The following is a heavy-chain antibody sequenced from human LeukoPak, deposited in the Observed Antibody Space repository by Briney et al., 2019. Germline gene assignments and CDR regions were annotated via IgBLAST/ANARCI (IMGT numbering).Heavy chain of an antibody. J-gene: IGHJ5*02. CDR2: IYYSGST. CDR3: ARHVAGTTHPYWFDP. CDR1: GGSISTSGYY. D-gene: IGHD1-7*01. Sequence: SETLSLTCTVSGGSISTSGYYWGWIRQPPGKGLEWIGSIYYSGSTYFNPSLKSRVTISVDMSKNQFSLKLSSVTAADTAVYYYARHVAGTTHPYWFDPWGQGTLVIVSS. V-gene: IGHV4-39*01.